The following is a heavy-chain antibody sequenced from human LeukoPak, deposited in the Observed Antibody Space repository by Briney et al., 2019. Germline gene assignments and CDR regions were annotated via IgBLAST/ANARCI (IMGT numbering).Heavy chain of an antibody. Sequence: GGSLRLSCAASGFTFSSYWMSWVRQAPGKGREWVANIKQEGSEKYYVDSVKGRFTISRDNAKNSLYLQMNSLRAEDTAVYYCARAREAAYYFDYWGQGTLVTVSS. CDR3: ARAREAAYYFDY. CDR2: IKQEGSEK. D-gene: IGHD2-15*01. J-gene: IGHJ4*02. CDR1: GFTFSSYW. V-gene: IGHV3-7*01.